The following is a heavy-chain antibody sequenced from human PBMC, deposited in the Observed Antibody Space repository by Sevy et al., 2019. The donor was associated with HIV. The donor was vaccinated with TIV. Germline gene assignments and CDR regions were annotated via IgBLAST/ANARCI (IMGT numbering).Heavy chain of an antibody. D-gene: IGHD6-19*01. V-gene: IGHV1-2*02. Sequence: ASVKVSCKASGYTFTGYYMHWVRQAPGQGLEWMGWINPNSGGKNYAQKFQGRVTMTRDTSFSTAYMELSRRSSDDTAGYYCGRGRAGYDAFDIWGQGTMVTVSS. CDR3: GRGRAGYDAFDI. CDR2: INPNSGGK. J-gene: IGHJ3*02. CDR1: GYTFTGYY.